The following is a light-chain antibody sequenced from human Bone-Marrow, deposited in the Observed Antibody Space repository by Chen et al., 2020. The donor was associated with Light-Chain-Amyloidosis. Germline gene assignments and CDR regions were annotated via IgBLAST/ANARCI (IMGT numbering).Light chain of an antibody. V-gene: IGLV3-21*02. CDR2: DDG. CDR3: QVWDRSSDRPV. Sequence: SYVLTQPSSVSVAPGQTATIACGGNNTGSTSVHWYQQTPGRAPLLVVYDDGDRPSGIPERLSGANSGNTATLTISRVEARDGADYYCQVWDRSSDRPVFGGGTKLTVL. CDR1: NTGSTS. J-gene: IGLJ3*02.